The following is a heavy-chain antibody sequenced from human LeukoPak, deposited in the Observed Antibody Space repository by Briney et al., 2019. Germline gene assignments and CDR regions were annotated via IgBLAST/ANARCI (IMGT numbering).Heavy chain of an antibody. V-gene: IGHV4-30-4*01. D-gene: IGHD3-22*01. CDR1: GGSISSGDYY. Sequence: SSETLSLTCTVSGGSISSGDYYWSWIRQPPGKGLEWIGYIYYSGSTYYNPSLKSRVTISVDTSKNQFSLKLSSVTAADTAVYYCARAMIVPIWFDYWGQGTLVTVPS. CDR3: ARAMIVPIWFDY. CDR2: IYYSGST. J-gene: IGHJ4*02.